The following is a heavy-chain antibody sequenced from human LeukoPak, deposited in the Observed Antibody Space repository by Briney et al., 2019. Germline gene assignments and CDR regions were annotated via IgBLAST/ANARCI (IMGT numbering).Heavy chain of an antibody. CDR2: ISWNSGSI. J-gene: IGHJ4*02. Sequence: PGRSLRLSCAASGFTFDDYAMHWVRQAPGKGLEWVSRISWNSGSIGYADSVKGRFTISRDNAKDSLYLQMNSLRAEDTALYYCAKAPLFSSGWYSFDYWGQGTLVTVSS. CDR1: GFTFDDYA. CDR3: AKAPLFSSGWYSFDY. V-gene: IGHV3-9*01. D-gene: IGHD6-19*01.